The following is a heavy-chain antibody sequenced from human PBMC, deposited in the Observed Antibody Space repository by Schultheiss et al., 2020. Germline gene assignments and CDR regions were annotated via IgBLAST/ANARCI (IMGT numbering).Heavy chain of an antibody. J-gene: IGHJ4*02. D-gene: IGHD3-3*01. Sequence: SETLSLTCTVSGGSISSGDYYWSWIRQPPGKGLEWIGYIYYSGSTYYNPSLKSRVTISVDTSKNQFSLKLSSVTAADTAVYYCARVNDFWSGYRRLDYWGQGTLVTVS. CDR2: IYYSGST. CDR3: ARVNDFWSGYRRLDY. CDR1: GGSISSGDYY. V-gene: IGHV4-30-4*01.